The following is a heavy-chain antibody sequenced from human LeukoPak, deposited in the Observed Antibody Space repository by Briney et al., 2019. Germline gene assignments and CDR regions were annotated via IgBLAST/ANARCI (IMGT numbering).Heavy chain of an antibody. Sequence: PSETLSLTCSVSGGSIRSSDDYWGFVRQTPGKGLEWMGSIYYTGSSHYNPSLKSRATISVDTSKDQFSLKLTSVTAADTAVYYCTRAASSGPLFTYHMDVWGKGTTVTVSS. J-gene: IGHJ6*03. V-gene: IGHV4-39*07. D-gene: IGHD3-22*01. CDR2: IYYTGSS. CDR1: GGSIRSSDDY. CDR3: TRAASSGPLFTYHMDV.